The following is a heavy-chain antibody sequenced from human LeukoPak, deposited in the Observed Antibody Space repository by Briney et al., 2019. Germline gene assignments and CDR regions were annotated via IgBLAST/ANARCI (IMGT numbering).Heavy chain of an antibody. CDR1: GYTFTSYD. CDR2: IIPIFGTA. CDR3: LLTYYYGSGSPRSKLFDY. Sequence: SVKVSCKASGYTFTSYDINWVRQAPGQGLEWMGRIIPIFGTANYAQKFQGRVTITTDESTSTAYMELSSLRSEDTAVYYCLLTYYYGSGSPRSKLFDYWGQGTLVTVSS. D-gene: IGHD3-10*01. V-gene: IGHV1-69*05. J-gene: IGHJ4*02.